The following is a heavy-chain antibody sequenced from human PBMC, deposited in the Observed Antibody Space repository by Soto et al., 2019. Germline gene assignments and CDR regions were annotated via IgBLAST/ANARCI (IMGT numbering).Heavy chain of an antibody. CDR1: GIVFSDY. CDR3: ARLPFPWGWFDP. D-gene: IGHD3-16*01. J-gene: IGHJ5*02. CDR2: ISGSGRTI. Sequence: QVQLVESGGGLVKPGGSLRLSCAASGIVFSDYMSWVRQAPGKGLEWLSYISGSGRTIYSADSVKGRFTISRDNATNSLYLQMNSLRAEDTAVYYCARLPFPWGWFDPWGQGTLVPVSS. V-gene: IGHV3-11*01.